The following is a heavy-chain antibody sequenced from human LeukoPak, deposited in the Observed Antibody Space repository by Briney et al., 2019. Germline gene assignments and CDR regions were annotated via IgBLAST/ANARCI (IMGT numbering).Heavy chain of an antibody. CDR2: INPRGGST. Sequence: GASVKVSCKASGYTFTNYYMHWVRQAPGQGLEWVGIINPRGGSTSYAQKFQGRVTMTRDTSTGTVHMELSSLRSEDTAMYYCARAFDFTDYYYAHWGQGTLVTVSS. J-gene: IGHJ4*02. CDR1: GYTFTNYY. D-gene: IGHD3-22*01. V-gene: IGHV1-46*01. CDR3: ARAFDFTDYYYAH.